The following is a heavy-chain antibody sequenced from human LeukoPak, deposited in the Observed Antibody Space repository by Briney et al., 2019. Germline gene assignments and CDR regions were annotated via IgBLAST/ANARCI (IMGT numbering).Heavy chain of an antibody. Sequence: GGSLRLSCAASGFTFSRSNMNWVRQAPGKGLEWVSYISSSSSTIYYADSVKGRFTISRDNAKNSLYLQMNSLRAEDTAVYYCARDRATQRLSRGFDYWGQGTLVTVSS. J-gene: IGHJ4*02. CDR3: ARDRATQRLSRGFDY. CDR2: ISSSSSTI. CDR1: GFTFSRSN. D-gene: IGHD5-12*01. V-gene: IGHV3-48*01.